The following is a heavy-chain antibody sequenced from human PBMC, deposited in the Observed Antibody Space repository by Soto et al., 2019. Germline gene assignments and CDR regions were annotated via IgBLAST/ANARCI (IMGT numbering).Heavy chain of an antibody. CDR1: GGSSIGYY. V-gene: IGHV4-59*05. D-gene: IGHD4-17*01. CDR3: ASSYGDYVSY. J-gene: IGHJ4*02. Sequence: SETLSLTCTVSGGSSIGYYWSWIRQPPGKGLEWIGSIYYSGSTYYNPSLKSRVTISVDTSENQFSLKLSSVTAADTAVYYCASSYGDYVSYWGQGTLVTSPQ. CDR2: IYYSGST.